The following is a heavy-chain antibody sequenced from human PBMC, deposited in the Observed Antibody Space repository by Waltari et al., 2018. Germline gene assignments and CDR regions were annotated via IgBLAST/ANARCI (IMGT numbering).Heavy chain of an antibody. CDR1: GFTFSIYA. CDR3: AKERDYFDSSGLDY. D-gene: IGHD3-22*01. Sequence: EVQLLESGGGLVQPGGSLRLSCAGSGFTFSIYAMSWVRQAPGKGLEWVSLFYSVGSTYYEDSVKGRFTISRDNSKNTLYLQMNSLRAEDTAIYYCAKERDYFDSSGLDYWGQGTLVTVSS. J-gene: IGHJ4*02. V-gene: IGHV3-23*03. CDR2: FYSVGST.